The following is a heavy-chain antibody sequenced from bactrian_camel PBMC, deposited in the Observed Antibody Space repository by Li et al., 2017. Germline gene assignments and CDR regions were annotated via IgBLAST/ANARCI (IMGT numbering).Heavy chain of an antibody. CDR3: AANGESDYLTQEEGFYDY. J-gene: IGHJ4*01. CDR1: GHTGRMYC. CDR2: LASDGST. D-gene: IGHD2*01. Sequence: HVQLVESGGGLVQAGGSLRLSCGSSSGHTGRMYCMAWFRLAPGKEREGVVALASDGSTWYADSVKGRFTISLDNAQSALYLQMNSLKPEDSGMYYCAANGESDYLTQEEGFYDYRGQGTQVTVS. V-gene: IGHV3S57*01.